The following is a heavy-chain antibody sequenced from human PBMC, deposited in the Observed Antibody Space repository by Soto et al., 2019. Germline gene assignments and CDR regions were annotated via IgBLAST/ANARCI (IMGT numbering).Heavy chain of an antibody. J-gene: IGHJ4*02. CDR3: TREHVVTIFRRGQRGSFDN. V-gene: IGHV3-21*01. Sequence: PGGSLRLSCAASGFTFSSYTMNWVRQAPGKGLEWVAFITSGSDYIYYADSVKGRFTISRDDANNSLFLQMRSLRAEDTAVYYCTREHVVTIFRRGQRGSFDNWSQGT. CDR1: GFTFSSYT. D-gene: IGHD3-9*01. CDR2: ITSGSDYI.